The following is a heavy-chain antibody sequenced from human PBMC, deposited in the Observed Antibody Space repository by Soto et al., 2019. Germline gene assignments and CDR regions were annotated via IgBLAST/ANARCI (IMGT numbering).Heavy chain of an antibody. D-gene: IGHD3-3*01. V-gene: IGHV4-59*01. CDR2: IYYSGST. Sequence: SEALCLTWTVPGGSISSYYWSWSRQPPGKGLEWIGYIYYSGSTNYNPSLKSRVTISVDTSKNQFSLKLSSVTAADTAVYYCARGLDGNDLWSYYYYYMDVWGKGTTVTVSS. CDR3: ARGLDGNDLWSYYYYYMDV. J-gene: IGHJ6*03. CDR1: GGSISSYY.